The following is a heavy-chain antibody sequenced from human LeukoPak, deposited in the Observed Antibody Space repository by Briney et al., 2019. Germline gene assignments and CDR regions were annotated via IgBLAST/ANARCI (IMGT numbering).Heavy chain of an antibody. V-gene: IGHV3-7*01. CDR3: ARDIGHGDYLIYYYYMDV. CDR2: IKQDGSEK. CDR1: GFTFSSYW. Sequence: GGSLRLSCAASGFTFSSYWMSWVRQAPGKGLEWVANIKQDGSEKYYVDSVKGRFTISRDNAKNSLYLQMNSLRAEDTAVYYCARDIGHGDYLIYYYYMDVWGKGTTVTVSS. J-gene: IGHJ6*03. D-gene: IGHD4-17*01.